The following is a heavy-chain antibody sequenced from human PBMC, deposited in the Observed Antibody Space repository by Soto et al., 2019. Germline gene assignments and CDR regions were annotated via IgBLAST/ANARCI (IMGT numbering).Heavy chain of an antibody. D-gene: IGHD1-26*01. V-gene: IGHV4-30-2*01. J-gene: IGHJ3*02. CDR2: IYHSGST. CDR1: GGSISIGGYS. Sequence: SETLGLTCAISGGSISIGGYSWSWIRQPPGKGLEWIGYIYHSGSTYYNPSLKSRVTISVDRSKNQFSLKLSSVTAADTAVYYCARGNLGGAFDIWGQGTMVTVSS. CDR3: ARGNLGGAFDI.